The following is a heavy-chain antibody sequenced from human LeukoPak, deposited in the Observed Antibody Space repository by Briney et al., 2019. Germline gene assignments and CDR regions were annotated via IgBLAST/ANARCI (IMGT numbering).Heavy chain of an antibody. V-gene: IGHV3-23*01. D-gene: IGHD6-6*01. Sequence: GGSLRLSCAASGFTFSSYAMSWVRQAPGKGLEWVSAISGSGGSTYYADSVKGRFTISRDNSKNTLYLQMSSLRAEDTAVYYCAKDHKQLVRLIAPHDYWGQGTLVTVSS. J-gene: IGHJ4*02. CDR3: AKDHKQLVRLIAPHDY. CDR2: ISGSGGST. CDR1: GFTFSSYA.